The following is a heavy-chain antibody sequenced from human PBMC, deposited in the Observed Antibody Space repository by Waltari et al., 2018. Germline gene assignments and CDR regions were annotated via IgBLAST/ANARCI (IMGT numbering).Heavy chain of an antibody. CDR2: ISGSCGST. Sequence: EVQLVESGGGLVQPGGSLRLSCAASGFTFSSYAMGWVRQAPGKGLGWVSAISGSCGSTYYADSVKGRFTISRDNSKNTLYLQMNSLRAEDTAVYYCAKFDGSGGYSYGLGYYYGMDVWGQGTTVTVSS. D-gene: IGHD5-18*01. J-gene: IGHJ6*02. CDR3: AKFDGSGGYSYGLGYYYGMDV. CDR1: GFTFSSYA. V-gene: IGHV3-23*04.